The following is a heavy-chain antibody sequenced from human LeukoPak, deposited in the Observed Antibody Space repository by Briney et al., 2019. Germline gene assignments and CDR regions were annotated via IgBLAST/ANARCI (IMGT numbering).Heavy chain of an antibody. D-gene: IGHD2-15*01. CDR1: GFSFSDYN. J-gene: IGHJ6*03. CDR2: ISSSSSTT. V-gene: IGHV3-48*01. CDR3: AKNGDRGAYCSGGTCYPYYYYYMDV. Sequence: GGSLRLSCAASGFSFSDYNMNWVRQAPGKGLEWVAYISSSSSTTHYADSVTGRFSISRDSSKNTVYLQMNSLSAEDTAVYYCAKNGDRGAYCSGGTCYPYYYYYMDVWGKGTTVTISS.